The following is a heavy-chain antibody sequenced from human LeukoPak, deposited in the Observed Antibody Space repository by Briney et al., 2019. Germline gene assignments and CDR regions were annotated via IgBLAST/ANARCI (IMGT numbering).Heavy chain of an antibody. CDR3: ARLDSGSNYGYYYYYIDV. Sequence: PSETLSLTCAVYGESFSGYYWSWIRQPAGKGLEWIGRIYYSGSTYYNPSLKSRVTISIDTSKNQFSLKVSSVTAADTAMYYCARLDSGSNYGYYYYYIDVWGKGTTVTVSS. CDR2: IYYSGST. V-gene: IGHV4-59*10. J-gene: IGHJ6*03. CDR1: GESFSGYY. D-gene: IGHD1-26*01.